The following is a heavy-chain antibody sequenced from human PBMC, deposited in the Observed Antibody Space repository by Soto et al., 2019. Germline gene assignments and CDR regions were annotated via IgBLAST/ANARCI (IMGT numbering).Heavy chain of an antibody. CDR1: GFSFSTCN. CDR3: ARGLGSSWFFL. V-gene: IGHV3-48*01. D-gene: IGHD6-13*01. Sequence: GGSLRLSCAASGFSFSTCNMNWVRQAPRRGQEWVSFISDSSDVIRYADSVRGRFTISRDNAKNSLYLQMSSLGAEDTAVYYCARGLGSSWFFLWGQGTLVTVSS. J-gene: IGHJ4*02. CDR2: ISDSSDVI.